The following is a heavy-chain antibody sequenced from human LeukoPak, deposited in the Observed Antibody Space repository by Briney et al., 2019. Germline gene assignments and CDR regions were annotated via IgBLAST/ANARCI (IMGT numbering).Heavy chain of an antibody. Sequence: SETLSLTCAVYGGSFSGYYWSWIRQLPGKGLEWIGEINHSGSTNYNPSLKSRVTISVDTSKNQFSLKLSSVTAADTAVYYCARVPWYYDSSGYLAFDIWGQGTMVTVSS. J-gene: IGHJ3*02. CDR1: GGSFSGYY. V-gene: IGHV4-34*01. CDR2: INHSGST. D-gene: IGHD3-22*01. CDR3: ARVPWYYDSSGYLAFDI.